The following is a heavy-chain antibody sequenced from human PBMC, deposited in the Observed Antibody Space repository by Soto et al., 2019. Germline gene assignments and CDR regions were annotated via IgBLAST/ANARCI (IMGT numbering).Heavy chain of an antibody. CDR3: ARARYSSSWYGGAYYFDY. Sequence: ASVKVSCKASGDTFTGYYMHWVRQAPGQGLEWMGWINPNSGGTNYAQKFQGWVTMTRDTSISTAYMELSRLRSDDTAVYYCARARYSSSWYGGAYYFDYWGQGTLVTVSS. CDR1: GDTFTGYY. V-gene: IGHV1-2*04. J-gene: IGHJ4*02. D-gene: IGHD6-13*01. CDR2: INPNSGGT.